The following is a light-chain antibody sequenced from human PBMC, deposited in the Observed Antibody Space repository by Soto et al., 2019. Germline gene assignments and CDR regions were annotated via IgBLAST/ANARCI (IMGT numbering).Light chain of an antibody. CDR3: QQRNSYPIT. Sequence: DIPLTQSPSFLSASVGDRVTITCRASQGISSYLAWYQQKPGKAPNLLIHTASTLQSGVPSRFSGSGSGTECTLTLSSLQPEDCATYYCQQRNSYPITVGQGTRLEIK. CDR2: TAS. CDR1: QGISSY. J-gene: IGKJ5*01. V-gene: IGKV1-9*01.